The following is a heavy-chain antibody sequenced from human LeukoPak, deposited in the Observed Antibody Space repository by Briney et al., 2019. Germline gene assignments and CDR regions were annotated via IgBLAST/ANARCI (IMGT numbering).Heavy chain of an antibody. CDR1: GFTFSSYS. CDR2: ISSSSSYI. Sequence: GGSLRLSCAASGFTFSSYSMNWVRQAPGKGLEWVSPISSSSSYIYYADSVKGRFTISRDNAKNSLYLQMNSLRAEDTAVYYCARADYVGYCSSTSCQTFDYWGRGTLVTVSS. V-gene: IGHV3-21*01. CDR3: ARADYVGYCSSTSCQTFDY. J-gene: IGHJ4*02. D-gene: IGHD2-2*01.